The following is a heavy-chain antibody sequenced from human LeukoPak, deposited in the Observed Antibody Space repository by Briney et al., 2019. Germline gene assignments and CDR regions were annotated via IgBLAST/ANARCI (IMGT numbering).Heavy chain of an antibody. J-gene: IGHJ4*02. D-gene: IGHD3-10*01. CDR1: GFTVSSNY. V-gene: IGHV3-66*01. CDR2: IYSGGST. Sequence: RGSLRLSCAASGFTVSSNYMSWVRQAPGKGLEWVSVIYSGGSTYYADSVKGRFTISRDNSKNTLYLQMNSLRAEDTAVYYCANEAYGSGSYCTDYWGQGTLVTVSS. CDR3: ANEAYGSGSYCTDY.